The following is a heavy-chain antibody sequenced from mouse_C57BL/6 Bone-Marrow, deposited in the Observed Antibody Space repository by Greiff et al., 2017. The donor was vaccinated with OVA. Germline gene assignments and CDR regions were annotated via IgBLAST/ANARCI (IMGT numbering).Heavy chain of an antibody. V-gene: IGHV1-59*01. CDR3: ARGGN. Sequence: QVQLQQSGAELVRPGTSVKLSCKASGYTFTSYWMHWVKQRPGQGLEWIGVIDPSDSYTNYNQKFKGKATLTVDTSSSTAYMQLSSLTSEDSAVYYCARGGNWGKGTTLTVSS. CDR1: GYTFTSYW. J-gene: IGHJ2*01. CDR2: IDPSDSYT.